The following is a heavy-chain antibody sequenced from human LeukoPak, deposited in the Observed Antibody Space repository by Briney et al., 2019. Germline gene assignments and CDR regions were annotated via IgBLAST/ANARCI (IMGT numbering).Heavy chain of an antibody. CDR1: GYTFTSYG. Sequence: ASLKLSCTASGYTFTSYGISWVRQAPGQGLEWMGWISAYNGNTNYAQKLQGRLTMTTDTSTSTAYMELRSLRSDDTAVYYCARDRLLATGTTPFYYYGMDVWGQGTTVTVSS. CDR2: ISAYNGNT. V-gene: IGHV1-18*01. D-gene: IGHD1-1*01. CDR3: ARDRLLATGTTPFYYYGMDV. J-gene: IGHJ6*02.